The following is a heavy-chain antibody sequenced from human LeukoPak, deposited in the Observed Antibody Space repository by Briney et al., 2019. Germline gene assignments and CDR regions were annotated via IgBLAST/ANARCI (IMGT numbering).Heavy chain of an antibody. CDR2: ISSSSSYI. CDR1: GFTFSSYS. D-gene: IGHD6-19*01. V-gene: IGHV3-21*01. CDR3: ARDQDVAVAGTDFDY. Sequence: GGSLRLSCAASGFTFSSYSMNWVRQAPGKGLEWVSSISSSSSYIYYADSVKGRFTVSRDNAKNSLYLQVNSLRAEDTAVYYCARDQDVAVAGTDFDYWGQGTLVTVSS. J-gene: IGHJ4*02.